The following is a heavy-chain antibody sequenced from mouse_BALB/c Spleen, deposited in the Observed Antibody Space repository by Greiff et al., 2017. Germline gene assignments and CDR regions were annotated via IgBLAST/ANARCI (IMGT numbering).Heavy chain of an antibody. CDR1: GFSLTSYG. CDR3: ARDPYYYGSSYYFDY. CDR2: IWAGGST. V-gene: IGHV2-9*02. J-gene: IGHJ2*01. D-gene: IGHD1-1*01. Sequence: VQRVESGPGLVAPSQSLSITCTVSGFSLTSYGVHWVRQPPGKGLEWLGVIWAGGSTNYNSALMSRLSISKDNSKSQVFLKMNSLQTDDTAMYYCARDPYYYGSSYYFDYWGQGTTLTVSS.